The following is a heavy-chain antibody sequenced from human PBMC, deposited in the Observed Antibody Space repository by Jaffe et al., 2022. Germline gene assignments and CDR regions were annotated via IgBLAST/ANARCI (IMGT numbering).Heavy chain of an antibody. CDR1: GFTFSSYS. CDR2: ISSSSSYI. J-gene: IGHJ4*02. V-gene: IGHV3-21*01. Sequence: EVQLVESGGGLVKPGGSLRLSCAASGFTFSSYSMNWVRQAPGKGLEWVSSISSSSSYIYYADSVKGRFTISRDNAKNSLYLQMNSLRAEDTAVYYCARDRSYYCSGGSCYTDGFDYWGQGTLVTVSS. CDR3: ARDRSYYCSGGSCYTDGFDY. D-gene: IGHD2-15*01.